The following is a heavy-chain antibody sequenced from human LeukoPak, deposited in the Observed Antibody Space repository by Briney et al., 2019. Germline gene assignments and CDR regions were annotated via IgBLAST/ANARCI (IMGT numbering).Heavy chain of an antibody. CDR2: IKQDGSET. J-gene: IGHJ4*02. CDR3: ARAGYSSSWRIGDFDY. Sequence: GGSLRLSCVISGFTFSSYWVTWVRQAPGKGLEWVANIKQDGSETYYVDSVKGRFTISRDNAKDSVFLQMNSLRAEDTAVYYCARAGYSSSWRIGDFDYWGQGTLVTVSS. CDR1: GFTFSSYW. V-gene: IGHV3-7*01. D-gene: IGHD6-13*01.